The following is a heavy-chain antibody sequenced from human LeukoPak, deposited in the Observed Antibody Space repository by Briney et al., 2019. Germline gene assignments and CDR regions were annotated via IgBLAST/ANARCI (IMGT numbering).Heavy chain of an antibody. CDR1: GGSFSGYY. D-gene: IGHD6-13*01. V-gene: IGHV4-34*01. CDR2: INHSGST. CDR3: ARGKRGYSSSWYDY. Sequence: SSETLSLTCAVYGGSFSGYYWSWIRQPPGKGLEWIGEINHSGSTNYNPSLKSRVTISVDTSKNQFSLKLSSVTAADTAVYYCARGKRGYSSSWYDYWGQGTLVIVSS. J-gene: IGHJ4*02.